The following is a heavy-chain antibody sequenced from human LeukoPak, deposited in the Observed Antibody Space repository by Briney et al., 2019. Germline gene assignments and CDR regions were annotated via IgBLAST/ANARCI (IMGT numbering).Heavy chain of an antibody. J-gene: IGHJ6*03. CDR1: GYTFTGYY. CDR2: MNPNSGNT. D-gene: IGHD6-19*01. Sequence: ASVKVSCKASGYTFTGYYMHWVRQAPGQGLEWMGWMNPNSGNTGYAQKFQGRVTITRNTSISTAFMELSSLRSEDTAVYYCARRAVGNSYYYSMDVWGKGTTVTVSS. V-gene: IGHV1-8*03. CDR3: ARRAVGNSYYYSMDV.